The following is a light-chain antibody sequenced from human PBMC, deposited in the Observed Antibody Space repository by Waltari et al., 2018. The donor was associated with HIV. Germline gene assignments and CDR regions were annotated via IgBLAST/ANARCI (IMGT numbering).Light chain of an antibody. CDR3: QESYSTPWM. J-gene: IGKJ1*01. V-gene: IGKV1-39*01. CDR2: AAS. CDR1: QSTNNY. Sequence: DIQMTQSPSSLSASVGDRVTITCRASQSTNNYLNWYQHKQGKAPKLLIYAASNLQRGVPARFSGSGSGTDFTLTIRSLQPEDFATYYCQESYSTPWMFGQGTKVEIK.